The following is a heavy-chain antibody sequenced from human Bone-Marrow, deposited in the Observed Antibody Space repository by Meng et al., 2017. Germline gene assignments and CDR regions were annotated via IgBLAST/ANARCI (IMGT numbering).Heavy chain of an antibody. Sequence: QVQLQESGPGLVKPSGTLSLTCAVSGGSISSGGYSWSWIRQPPGKGLEWIGYIYHSGSTHYNPSLKSRVIMSVDTSKNQFSLKLYSVTAADTAVYYCARARTTNQSKYRNAYNWFDPWGQGTLVTVSS. V-gene: IGHV4-30-2*01. CDR3: ARARTTNQSKYRNAYNWFDP. CDR1: GGSISSGGYS. J-gene: IGHJ5*02. D-gene: IGHD2/OR15-2a*01. CDR2: IYHSGST.